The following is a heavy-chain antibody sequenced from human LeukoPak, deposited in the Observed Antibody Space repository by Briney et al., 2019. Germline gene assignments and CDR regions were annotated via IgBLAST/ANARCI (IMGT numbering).Heavy chain of an antibody. Sequence: GESLRISCKGSGYIFTSYWIGWVRQMPGKGLEWMGIIYPGDSDTRYSPSFQGQVTISADKSISTAYLQWSSLKASDTAMYYCARAQLWLRSGAFDIWGQGTMVTVSS. J-gene: IGHJ3*02. CDR1: GYIFTSYW. V-gene: IGHV5-51*01. D-gene: IGHD5-18*01. CDR3: ARAQLWLRSGAFDI. CDR2: IYPGDSDT.